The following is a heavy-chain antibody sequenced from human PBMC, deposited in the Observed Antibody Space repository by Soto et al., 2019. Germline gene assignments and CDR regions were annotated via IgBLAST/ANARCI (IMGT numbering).Heavy chain of an antibody. CDR3: TTDPHSTGTKY. J-gene: IGHJ4*02. V-gene: IGHV3-15*01. CDR1: GFSVSDAW. CDR2: IKSRTDGGTT. Sequence: SGGSLRLSCAASGFSVSDAWMTWVRQAPGAGLEWVGRIKSRTDGGTTDYAVPVKGRFTISRDASKTTLYLQMNSLKTEDTAVYYCTTDPHSTGTKYWGQGTLVTVSS. D-gene: IGHD1-1*01.